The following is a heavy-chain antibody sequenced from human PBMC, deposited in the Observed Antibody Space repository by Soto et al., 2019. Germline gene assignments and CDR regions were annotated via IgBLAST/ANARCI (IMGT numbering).Heavy chain of an antibody. CDR2: ISGSGDST. J-gene: IGHJ4*02. V-gene: IGHV3-23*01. D-gene: IGHD6-19*01. CDR1: GFSFSSCA. CDR3: ARRSSGWYFDY. Sequence: EVQLLESGGGLVQPGGSLRLSCAASGFSFSSCAVNSVRQAPGKGLEWVSVISGSGDSTYYADSVKGRFTISRDNSKNTLYLQMISLRAEDTAVYYCARRSSGWYFDYWGQGTLVIVSS.